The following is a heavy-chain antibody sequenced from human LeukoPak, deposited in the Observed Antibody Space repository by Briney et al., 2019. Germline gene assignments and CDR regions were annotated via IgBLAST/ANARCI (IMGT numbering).Heavy chain of an antibody. D-gene: IGHD6-19*01. Sequence: SETLSLTCSVSGGSISSYFWSWIRQPPGKGLEWIGYIYYTGTTNYNTSLKSRVTISVDTSKNQFSLNMNSVTAADTAVYYCARAPPSGWYSFDYWGQGTLVTVSS. J-gene: IGHJ4*02. CDR2: IYYTGTT. CDR1: GGSISSYF. CDR3: ARAPPSGWYSFDY. V-gene: IGHV4-59*01.